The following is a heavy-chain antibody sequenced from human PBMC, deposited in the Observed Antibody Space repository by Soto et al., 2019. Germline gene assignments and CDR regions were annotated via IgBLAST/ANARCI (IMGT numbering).Heavy chain of an antibody. CDR2: IKQEGSEK. D-gene: IGHD4-17*01. CDR1: GFTFSSYW. CDR3: AASPDYGPQFDF. J-gene: IGHJ4*02. Sequence: GSLRLSCAASGFTFSSYWINWVRQAPGKGLEWVANIKQEGSEKYYVDSVKGRFTISRDSAENSVYLQMHSLRAEDTAVYYCAASPDYGPQFDFWGQGSLVTVSS. V-gene: IGHV3-7*01.